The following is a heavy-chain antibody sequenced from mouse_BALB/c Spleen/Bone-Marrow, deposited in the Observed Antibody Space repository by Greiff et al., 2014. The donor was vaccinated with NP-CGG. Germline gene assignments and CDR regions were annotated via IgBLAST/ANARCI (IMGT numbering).Heavy chain of an antibody. Sequence: EVQRVESGGGLVKPGGSLKLSCAASGFTFSSYAMSWVRQSPEKRLEWVAEISSGGSYTYYPDTVTGRFTISRDNAKNTLYLEMSSLRSEDTAMYYCARERLRRRAAMDYWGQGTSVTVSS. CDR1: GFTFSSYA. CDR2: ISSGGSYT. D-gene: IGHD2-4*01. V-gene: IGHV5-9-4*01. CDR3: ARERLRRRAAMDY. J-gene: IGHJ4*01.